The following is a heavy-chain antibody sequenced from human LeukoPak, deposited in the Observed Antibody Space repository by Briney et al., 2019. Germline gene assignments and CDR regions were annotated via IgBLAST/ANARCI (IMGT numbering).Heavy chain of an antibody. Sequence: PGGSLRLSCAASGFTFSSYEMNWVRQAPGKGLEWVSYISSSGSTIYYADSVKGRFTISRDNAKNSLYLQMNSLRAEDTALYYCARDVLLWFGETRNYGMDVWGQGTTVTVSS. CDR2: ISSSGSTI. D-gene: IGHD3-10*01. CDR3: ARDVLLWFGETRNYGMDV. CDR1: GFTFSSYE. V-gene: IGHV3-48*03. J-gene: IGHJ6*02.